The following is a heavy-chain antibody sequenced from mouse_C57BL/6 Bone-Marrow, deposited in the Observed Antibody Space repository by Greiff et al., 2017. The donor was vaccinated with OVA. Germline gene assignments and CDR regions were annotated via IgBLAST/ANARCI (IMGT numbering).Heavy chain of an antibody. J-gene: IGHJ3*01. CDR2: ISSGGDYI. V-gene: IGHV5-9-1*02. Sequence: EVMLVESGAGLVKPGGSLKLSCAASGFTFSSYAMYWVRQTPEKRLEWVAYISSGGDYIHYAETVKGQFTISRDKARNTLYLQMSSLKSEDTAMYYCTRDGPLLTRAWFAYWGQGTLVTVSA. CDR1: GFTFSSYA. D-gene: IGHD2-1*01. CDR3: TRDGPLLTRAWFAY.